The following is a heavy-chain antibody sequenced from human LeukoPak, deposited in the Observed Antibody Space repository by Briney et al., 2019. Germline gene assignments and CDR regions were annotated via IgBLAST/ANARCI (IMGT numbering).Heavy chain of an antibody. CDR1: GYTFTSYG. CDR3: ARDCSSTSCSRDYYYYMDV. CDR2: ISAYNGNT. J-gene: IGHJ6*03. Sequence: ASVKVSCKASGYTFTSYGISWVRQAPGQGLEWMGWISAYNGNTNYAQKLQGRVTMTTGTSTSTAYMELRSLRSDDTAVYYCARDCSSTSCSRDYYYYMDVWGKGTTVTVSS. V-gene: IGHV1-18*01. D-gene: IGHD2-2*01.